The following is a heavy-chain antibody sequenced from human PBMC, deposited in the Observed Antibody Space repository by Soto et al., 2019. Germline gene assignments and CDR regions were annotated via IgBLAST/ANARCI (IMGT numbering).Heavy chain of an antibody. V-gene: IGHV4-59*01. CDR3: ARGYCSSTICYIWDNWFDP. Sequence: SETLSLTCTVPGGSISGYYWIWMRQPPGKGLEWIGYIYNSGSTNYNPALKSRVTISVDTSKNQFSLKLSSVTAADTAVYYCARGYCSSTICYIWDNWFDPWGQGTLVTVSS. J-gene: IGHJ5*02. CDR1: GGSISGYY. D-gene: IGHD2-2*02. CDR2: IYNSGST.